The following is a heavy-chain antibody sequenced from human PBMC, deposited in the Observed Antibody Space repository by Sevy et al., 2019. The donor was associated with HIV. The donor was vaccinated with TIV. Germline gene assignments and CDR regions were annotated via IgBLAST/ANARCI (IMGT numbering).Heavy chain of an antibody. CDR1: GFIFSNYE. D-gene: IGHD3-22*01. Sequence: GGSLRLSCIASGFIFSNYEMNWVRQAPGKGLEWVSYITSSGSTKHYADSVKGRFPISRDNGKNSIYLQMNGLRAEDTAVYYCARATYYYDTSGPYFFDFWGQGTLVTVSS. CDR2: ITSSGSTK. J-gene: IGHJ4*02. CDR3: ARATYYYDTSGPYFFDF. V-gene: IGHV3-48*03.